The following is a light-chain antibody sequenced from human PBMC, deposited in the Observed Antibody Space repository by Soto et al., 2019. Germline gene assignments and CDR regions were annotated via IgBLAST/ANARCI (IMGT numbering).Light chain of an antibody. CDR2: AAS. J-gene: IGKJ1*01. CDR1: QSLSTTY. Sequence: EIVLTQSPGTPSLSPGEKATLSCRASQSLSTTYLSWYQQKPGQAPRLLIYAASSRTTGIPDRFSASGSGTDFTLTISRLEPEDFAVYYCHQYGYSPKTFGQGTKVEI. CDR3: HQYGYSPKT. V-gene: IGKV3-20*01.